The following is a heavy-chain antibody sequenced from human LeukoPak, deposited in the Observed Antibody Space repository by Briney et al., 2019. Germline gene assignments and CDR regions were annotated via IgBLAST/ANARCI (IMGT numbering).Heavy chain of an antibody. Sequence: PGGSLRLSCAASGFTFSSYSMNWVRQAPGKGLEWVSYISNSISTIYYADSVKGRFTISRDNAKSSLYLQMNSLRAEDTAVYYCARANYGSGWYGAFDIWGQGTMVTVSS. V-gene: IGHV3-48*01. D-gene: IGHD6-19*01. CDR2: ISNSISTI. CDR1: GFTFSSYS. CDR3: ARANYGSGWYGAFDI. J-gene: IGHJ3*02.